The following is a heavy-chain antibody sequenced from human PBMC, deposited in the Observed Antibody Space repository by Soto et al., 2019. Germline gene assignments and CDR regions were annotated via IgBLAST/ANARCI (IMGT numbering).Heavy chain of an antibody. J-gene: IGHJ6*02. CDR1: GGSISSYY. Sequence: QVQLQESGPGLVKPSETLSLTCTVSGGSISSYYWTWIRQPPGKGLEWIGYIYSSGSTNYNPSLKSRVTISVDTSKNQFSLKLSSVTAADTAVYYCARYGSHYYYYNMDVWGQGTTVTVSS. CDR3: ARYGSHYYYYNMDV. D-gene: IGHD3-10*01. CDR2: IYSSGST. V-gene: IGHV4-59*01.